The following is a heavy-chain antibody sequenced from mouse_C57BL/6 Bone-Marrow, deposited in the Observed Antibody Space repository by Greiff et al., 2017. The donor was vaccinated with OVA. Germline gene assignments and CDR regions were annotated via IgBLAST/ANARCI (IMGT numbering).Heavy chain of an antibody. CDR1: GYSITSCYY. CDR2: ISYDGSS. J-gene: IGHJ3*01. V-gene: IGHV3-6*01. CDR3: AREGGYDVFAY. Sequence: VQLKESGPGLVKPSQSLSLTCSVPGYSITSCYYWNWIRQFPGNKLEWMGYISYDGSSNYNPSLKNRISITRDTSKNQFFLKLNSVTTEDTATYYCAREGGYDVFAYWGQGTLVTVSA. D-gene: IGHD2-2*01.